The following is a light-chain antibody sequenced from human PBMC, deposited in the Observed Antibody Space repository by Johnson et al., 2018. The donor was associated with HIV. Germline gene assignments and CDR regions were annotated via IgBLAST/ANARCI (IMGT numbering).Light chain of an antibody. Sequence: QSVLTQPPSVSAAPGQKVTISCSGSSSNIGNNYVSWYQQLPGTAPKLLIYDNNKRPSGIPDRFSGSKSGTSATLGITGLQTVDEADYYCGTWDSSLSAPRYVCGTVTKVTVL. V-gene: IGLV1-51*01. CDR1: SSNIGNNY. J-gene: IGLJ1*01. CDR3: GTWDSSLSAPRYV. CDR2: DNN.